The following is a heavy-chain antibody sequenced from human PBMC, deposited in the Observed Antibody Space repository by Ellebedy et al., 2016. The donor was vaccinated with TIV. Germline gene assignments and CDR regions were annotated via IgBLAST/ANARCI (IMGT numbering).Heavy chain of an antibody. J-gene: IGHJ4*02. Sequence: GESLKISXAASGFTFSSYAMSWVRQAPGKGLEWVSGISGSGGSTYYADSVKGRFTISRDNSKNTLYLQMSSLRGEDTAVYYCARTRGGEFDSWGQGTLVNVSS. CDR1: GFTFSSYA. D-gene: IGHD3-10*01. CDR3: ARTRGGEFDS. CDR2: ISGSGGST. V-gene: IGHV3-23*01.